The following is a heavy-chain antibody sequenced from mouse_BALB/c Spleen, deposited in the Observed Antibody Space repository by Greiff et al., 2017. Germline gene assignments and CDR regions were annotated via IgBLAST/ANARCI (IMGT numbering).Heavy chain of an antibody. J-gene: IGHJ3*01. CDR3: TSSNWDY. D-gene: IGHD4-1*02. Sequence: QVHVKQSGAELVRPGASVTLSCKASGYTFTDYEMHWVKQTPVHGLEWIGAIDPETGGTAYNQKFKGKATLTADKSSSTAYMELRSLTSEDSAVYYCTSSNWDYWGQGTLVTVSA. CDR2: IDPETGGT. CDR1: GYTFTDYE. V-gene: IGHV1-15*01.